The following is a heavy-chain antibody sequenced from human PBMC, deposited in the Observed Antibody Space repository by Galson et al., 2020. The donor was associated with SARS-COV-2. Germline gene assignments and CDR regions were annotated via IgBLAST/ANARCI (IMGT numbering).Heavy chain of an antibody. CDR1: GFTFNTYG. V-gene: IGHV1-18*01. CDR3: ARGSGRLTPKSGSPGYCYYGLDG. Sequence: ASEKVSCKASGFTFNTYGISWVRQAPGQGLEWMGWISAYNGYTKYAQKLQGRVTLTTDTSKTTAYMELWSLTSDDPGVYYCARGSGRLTPKSGSPGYCYYGLDGWGRGATVTVSS. D-gene: IGHD2-15*01. CDR2: ISAYNGYT. J-gene: IGHJ6*02.